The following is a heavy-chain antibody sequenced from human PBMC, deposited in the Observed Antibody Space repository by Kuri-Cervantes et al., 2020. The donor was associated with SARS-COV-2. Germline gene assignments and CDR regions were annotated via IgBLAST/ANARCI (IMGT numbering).Heavy chain of an antibody. D-gene: IGHD3-3*01. V-gene: IGHV3-48*04. CDR2: ISSSGSTI. Sequence: GGSLRLSGAASGFTFSSYSMNWVRHAPGKGLEWVSYISSSGSTIYYADSVKGRFTIPRDNAKNSLYLQMNSLRAEDTAVYYCARVSDFWSGNYFDYWGQGTLVTFSS. J-gene: IGHJ4*02. CDR3: ARVSDFWSGNYFDY. CDR1: GFTFSSYS.